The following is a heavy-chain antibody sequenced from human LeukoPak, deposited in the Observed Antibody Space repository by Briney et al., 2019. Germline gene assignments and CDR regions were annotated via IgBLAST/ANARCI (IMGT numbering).Heavy chain of an antibody. V-gene: IGHV3-7*01. CDR2: IKQDGSEK. D-gene: IGHD3-22*01. J-gene: IGHJ4*02. CDR1: GFTFSNFW. CDR3: ARGVAYYDSSGYYNGVMLDY. Sequence: GGSLRLSCAASGFTFSNFWVSWVRQAPGKGLEWVANIKQDGSEKYYVDSVKGRFTISRDNAKNSLYLQMNSLRAEDTAVYYCARGVAYYDSSGYYNGVMLDYWGQGTLVTVSS.